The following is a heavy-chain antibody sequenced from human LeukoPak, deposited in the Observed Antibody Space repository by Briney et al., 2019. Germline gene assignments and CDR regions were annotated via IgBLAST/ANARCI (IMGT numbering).Heavy chain of an antibody. V-gene: IGHV1-24*01. CDR3: ARDYYGSGSYYNGEYYFDY. J-gene: IGHJ4*02. D-gene: IGHD3-10*01. Sequence: GSVKVSCKVSGYTLTELSMHWVRQAPGKGLEWMGGFDPEDGETIYAQKFQGRVTMTRDTSISTAYMELSRLRSDDTAVYYCARDYYGSGSYYNGEYYFDYWGQGTLVTVSS. CDR2: FDPEDGET. CDR1: GYTLTELS.